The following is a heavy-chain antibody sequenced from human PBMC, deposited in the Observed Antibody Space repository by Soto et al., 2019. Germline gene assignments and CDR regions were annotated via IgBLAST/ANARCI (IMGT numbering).Heavy chain of an antibody. CDR3: ARGASYAFDI. Sequence: SQTLSLTCAISGDSVSSTSATWNWIRQSPSRGLECLGRTYYRSKWYSDYAVSVKSRITINPDSSKNQFSLLLNSVTPEDTAVYYCARGASYAFDIWGLGTMVTVSS. V-gene: IGHV6-1*01. J-gene: IGHJ3*02. CDR2: TYYRSKWYS. CDR1: GDSVSSTSAT.